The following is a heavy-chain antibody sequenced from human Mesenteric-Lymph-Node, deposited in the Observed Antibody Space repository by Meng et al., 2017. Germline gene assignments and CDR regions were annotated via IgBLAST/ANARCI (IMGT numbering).Heavy chain of an antibody. Sequence: QVPLVEFGAEGKKPGASVKVSCKASGYSFTSYAISWVRQAPGQGLEWMGWISAYDGNTNYAQKLQGRVTMTTDTSTSTAYMELRSLRSDDTAVYYCARDLYCSGGSCYSFLDYWGQGTLVTVSS. D-gene: IGHD2-15*01. CDR3: ARDLYCSGGSCYSFLDY. J-gene: IGHJ4*02. V-gene: IGHV1-18*01. CDR2: ISAYDGNT. CDR1: GYSFTSYA.